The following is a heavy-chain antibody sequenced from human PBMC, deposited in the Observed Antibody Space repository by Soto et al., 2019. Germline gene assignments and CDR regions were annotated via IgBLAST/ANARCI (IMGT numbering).Heavy chain of an antibody. J-gene: IGHJ6*02. D-gene: IGHD6-13*01. CDR2: IYYSGST. CDR1: GGSISSGDYY. V-gene: IGHV4-30-4*01. Sequence: SETLSLTCTVSGGSISSGDYYWSWIRQPPGKGLEWIGYIYYSGSTYYNPSLKSRVTISVDTSKNQFSLKLSSVTAADTAVYYCARDLGSRSWSYYYGMDVWGQGTTVTVSS. CDR3: ARDLGSRSWSYYYGMDV.